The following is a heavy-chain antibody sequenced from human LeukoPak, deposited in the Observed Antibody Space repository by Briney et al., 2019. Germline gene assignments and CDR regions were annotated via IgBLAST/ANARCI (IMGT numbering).Heavy chain of an antibody. J-gene: IGHJ5*02. Sequence: GGSLRLSCAASGFTFSSYSMNWVRPAPGKGLEWVSYISSSSSTIYYADSVKGRFTISRDNAKNSLYLQMNSLRAKDTAVYYCARDQTVTTLNWFDPWGQGTLVTVSS. CDR1: GFTFSSYS. CDR3: ARDQTVTTLNWFDP. CDR2: ISSSSSTI. V-gene: IGHV3-48*01. D-gene: IGHD4-11*01.